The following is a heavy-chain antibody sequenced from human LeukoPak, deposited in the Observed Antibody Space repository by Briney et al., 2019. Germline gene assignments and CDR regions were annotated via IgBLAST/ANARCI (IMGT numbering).Heavy chain of an antibody. CDR1: GFTFSTYV. J-gene: IGHJ4*02. V-gene: IGHV3-64D*06. CDR3: VRGTGY. Sequence: GGSLRLSCSVSGFTFSTYVMHWVRQAPGKGLEYVSAISSNGDNTYYADSVKGRFTISRDNSKNTLYLQMSSLRTDDTAVYYCVRGTGYWGEGTLVTVSS. CDR2: ISSNGDNT.